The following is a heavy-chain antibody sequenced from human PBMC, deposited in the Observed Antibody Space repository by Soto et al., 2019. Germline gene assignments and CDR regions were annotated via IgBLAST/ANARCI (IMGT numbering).Heavy chain of an antibody. CDR3: ARLFDGMDV. CDR2: IFYSGNT. J-gene: IGHJ6*02. CDR1: GGSISSSIYY. V-gene: IGHV4-39*01. Sequence: PSETLSLTCTVSGGSISSSIYYWGWIRQPPGKGLEWIGSIFYSGNTYYNPSLKSRVTISVDTSKNQFSLKLSSVTATDTAVFYCARLFDGMDVWGRGTAVTAP.